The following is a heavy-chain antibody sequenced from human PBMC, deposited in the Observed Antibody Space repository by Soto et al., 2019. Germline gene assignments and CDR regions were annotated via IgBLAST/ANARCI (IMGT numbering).Heavy chain of an antibody. D-gene: IGHD6-13*01. CDR3: ARGRGVSSWYETPHYFDS. J-gene: IGHJ4*02. CDR1: GYSFTSYG. Sequence: QPQLMQSGAEVKKPGASVRVSCKASGYSFTSYGITWVRQTPGQGLAWMGWISVHNGHTDYPQKFQGRLTMTTDTSTSTAYMELTSLRSDDTAVYYCARGRGVSSWYETPHYFDSWGQGTLVTVSS. V-gene: IGHV1-18*01. CDR2: ISVHNGHT.